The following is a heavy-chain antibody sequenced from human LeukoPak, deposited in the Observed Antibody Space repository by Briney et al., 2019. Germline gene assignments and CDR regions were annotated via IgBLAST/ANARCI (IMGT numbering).Heavy chain of an antibody. D-gene: IGHD2-15*01. J-gene: IGHJ4*02. CDR3: ARDRGSGTEYFDY. CDR1: GFTFSTYG. CDR2: IWYNGNNK. V-gene: IGHV3-33*01. Sequence: GGSLRLSCTASGFTFSTYGMHWVRQAPGKGLEWVAVIWYNGNNKYETDSVKGRFSISRDNSRNTLYLQMDSLRAEDTALYYCARDRGSGTEYFDYWGQGTLVTVSS.